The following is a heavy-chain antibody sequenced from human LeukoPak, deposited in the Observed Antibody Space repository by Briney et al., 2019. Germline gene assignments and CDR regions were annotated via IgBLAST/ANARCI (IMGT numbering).Heavy chain of an antibody. CDR3: ARDRIDREGRDY. CDR2: IYRGGST. V-gene: IGHV3-53*01. Sequence: GWSLRLSCAASGFTVSSNYMSWVRQAPGKGLEWVSVIYRGGSTYYADSVKGRFTISRDNSKNTLYLQMNSLRAEDTAVYYCARDRIDREGRDYWGQGTLVTVSS. J-gene: IGHJ4*02. D-gene: IGHD2-15*01. CDR1: GFTVSSNY.